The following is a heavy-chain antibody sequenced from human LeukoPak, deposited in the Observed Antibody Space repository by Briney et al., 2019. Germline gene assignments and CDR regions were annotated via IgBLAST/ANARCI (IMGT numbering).Heavy chain of an antibody. D-gene: IGHD3-10*01. CDR2: INPDTGGT. V-gene: IGHV1-2*02. CDR1: GYTFSGFY. J-gene: IGHJ4*02. CDR3: ARDFYYGSGSIDY. Sequence: ASVKVSCKASGYTFSGFYIHWVRQAPGQGLEWMGWINPDTGGTYYAQKFQGRVTMTRDTSISTAYMELSRLRSDDTAVYYCARDFYYGSGSIDYWGQGTLVTVSS.